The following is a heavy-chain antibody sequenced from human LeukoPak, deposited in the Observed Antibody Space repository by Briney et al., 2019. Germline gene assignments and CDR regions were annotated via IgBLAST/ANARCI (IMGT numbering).Heavy chain of an antibody. V-gene: IGHV3-48*03. D-gene: IGHD4-17*01. CDR1: GLTFSSYE. J-gene: IGHJ4*02. CDR3: ARGGATVTTIYFDY. CDR2: ISSSGSTI. Sequence: PGGSLRLSCAASGLTFSSYEMNWVRQAPGKGLERVSYISSSGSTIYYADSVKGRFTISRDNPKNSLYLQMNSLRAEDTAVYYCARGGATVTTIYFDYWGQGTLVTVSS.